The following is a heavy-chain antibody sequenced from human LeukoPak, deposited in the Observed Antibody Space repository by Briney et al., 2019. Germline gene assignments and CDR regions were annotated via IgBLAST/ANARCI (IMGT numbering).Heavy chain of an antibody. CDR3: ASNRAIWAGYGMDA. CDR1: GGSISSGGYY. D-gene: IGHD3-9*01. J-gene: IGHJ6*02. Sequence: SETLSLTCTVSGGSISSGGYYWSWIRQHPGKGLEWIGYIYYSGSTYYNPSLKSRVTISVDTSKNQFSLKLSSVTAADTAVYYCASNRAIWAGYGMDAWGQGTTVTVSS. CDR2: IYYSGST. V-gene: IGHV4-31*03.